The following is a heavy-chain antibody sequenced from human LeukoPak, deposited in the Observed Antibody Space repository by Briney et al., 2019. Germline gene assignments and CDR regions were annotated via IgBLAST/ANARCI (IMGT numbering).Heavy chain of an antibody. V-gene: IGHV3-23*01. D-gene: IGHD3-22*01. CDR1: GFTFSSYA. CDR2: ISGSGGST. CDR3: AKPDYYDSSGYFN. Sequence: PGGSLRLSCAASGFTFSSYAMSWVRRAPGKGLEWVSAISGSGGSTYYADSVKGRFTISRDNSKDTLYLQMNSLRAEDTAVYYCAKPDYYDSSGYFNWGQGTLVTVSS. J-gene: IGHJ1*01.